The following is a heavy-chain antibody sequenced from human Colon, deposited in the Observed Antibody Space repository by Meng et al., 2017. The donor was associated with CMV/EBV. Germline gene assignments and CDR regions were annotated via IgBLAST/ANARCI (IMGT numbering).Heavy chain of an antibody. Sequence: SVKVSCKSSGGTFINYVIDWVRQAPGQGLEWMGRYIPIEDRAKSAQKFQDRLTITADKSASTAHLELSSLRPDDTAIYYCARGPRGFGEYYLDSWGPGMEVTVSS. CDR2: YIPIEDRA. J-gene: IGHJ4*02. CDR1: GGTFINYV. D-gene: IGHD3-10*01. V-gene: IGHV1-69*04. CDR3: ARGPRGFGEYYLDS.